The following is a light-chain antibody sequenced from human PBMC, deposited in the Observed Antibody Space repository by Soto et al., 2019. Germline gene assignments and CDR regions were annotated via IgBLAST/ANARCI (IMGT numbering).Light chain of an antibody. CDR2: DVS. CDR1: SSDVGAYKY. CDR3: SSYTGGSTSYV. V-gene: IGLV2-14*03. Sequence: QSALTQPASVSGSPGQSITISCTGTSSDVGAYKYVSWHQQHPGKAHKLMIYDVSDRPSGVSDRFSGSKSGNKASLTISGLQAEDESDYYCSSYTGGSTSYVFGTGTKVTVL. J-gene: IGLJ1*01.